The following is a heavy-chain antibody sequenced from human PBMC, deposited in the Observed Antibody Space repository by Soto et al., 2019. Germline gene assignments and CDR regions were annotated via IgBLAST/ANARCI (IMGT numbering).Heavy chain of an antibody. CDR2: ISSSSSYR. J-gene: IGHJ4*02. CDR3: ARETRYSYGGFAY. Sequence: EVQLVESGGGLVKPGGSLRLSCAASGFTFSSYSMNWVRQAPGKGLEWVSSISSSSSYRYYADSVKGRFTISRDNAKNSLYLQMNSLRAEDTAVYYCARETRYSYGGFAYWGPGTLVTVSS. D-gene: IGHD5-18*01. CDR1: GFTFSSYS. V-gene: IGHV3-21*01.